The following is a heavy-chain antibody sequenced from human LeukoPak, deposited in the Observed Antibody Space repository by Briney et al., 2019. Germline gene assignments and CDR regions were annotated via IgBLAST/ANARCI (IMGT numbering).Heavy chain of an antibody. CDR3: ARGVVVPAAIPPAYYCGMDV. CDR1: GGSFSGYY. D-gene: IGHD2-2*02. Sequence: SETLSLTCAVYGGSFSGYYWSWIRQPPGKGLEWIGEINHSGSTNYNPSLKSRVTVSVDTSKNQFSLKLSSVTAADTAVYYCARGVVVPAAIPPAYYCGMDVWGQGTTVTVSS. V-gene: IGHV4-34*01. J-gene: IGHJ6*02. CDR2: INHSGST.